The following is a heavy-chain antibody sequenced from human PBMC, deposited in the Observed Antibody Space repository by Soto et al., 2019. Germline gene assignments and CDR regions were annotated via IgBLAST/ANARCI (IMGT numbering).Heavy chain of an antibody. CDR3: ARDPRGHYDILTGYSNDAFDI. V-gene: IGHV1-18*01. J-gene: IGHJ3*02. CDR2: ISAYNGNT. D-gene: IGHD3-9*01. CDR1: GYTFTSYG. Sequence: ASVKVSCKASGYTFTSYGISWVRQAPVQGLEWMGWISAYNGNTNYAQKLQGRVTMTTDTSTSTAYMELRSLRSDDTAVYYCARDPRGHYDILTGYSNDAFDIWGQGTMVTVS.